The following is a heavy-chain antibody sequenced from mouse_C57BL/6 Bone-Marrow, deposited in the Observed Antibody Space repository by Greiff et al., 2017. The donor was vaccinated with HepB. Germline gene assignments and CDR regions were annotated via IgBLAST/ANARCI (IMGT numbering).Heavy chain of an antibody. CDR2: IDPENGDT. Sequence: VQLQQSGAELVRPGASVKLSCTASGFNIKDDYMHWVKQRPEQGLEWIGWIDPENGDTEYASKFQGKATITADTSSNTAYLQLSSLTSEDTAVYYCTKSRYPYYAMDYWGQGTSVTVSS. CDR3: TKSRYPYYAMDY. D-gene: IGHD1-1*01. V-gene: IGHV14-4*01. CDR1: GFNIKDDY. J-gene: IGHJ4*01.